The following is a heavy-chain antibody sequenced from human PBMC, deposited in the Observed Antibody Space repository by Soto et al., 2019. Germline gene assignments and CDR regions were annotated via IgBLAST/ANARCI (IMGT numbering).Heavy chain of an antibody. V-gene: IGHV3-7*03. D-gene: IGHD2-2*01. J-gene: IGHJ6*02. CDR1: GFTFSSYW. Sequence: PGGSLRLSCAASGFTFSSYWMSWVRQAPGKGLEWVANIKQDGSEKYYVDSVKGRFTISRDNAKNSLYLQMNSLRAEDTAVYYCARDIVVPAAPDNYGMDVWGQGTTVTVSS. CDR3: ARDIVVPAAPDNYGMDV. CDR2: IKQDGSEK.